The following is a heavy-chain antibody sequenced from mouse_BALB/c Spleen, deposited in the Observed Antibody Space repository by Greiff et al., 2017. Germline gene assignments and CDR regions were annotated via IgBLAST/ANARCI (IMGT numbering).Heavy chain of an antibody. CDR3: TSYDDGFAY. V-gene: IGHV1S22*01. J-gene: IGHJ3*01. CDR1: GYTFTSYY. D-gene: IGHD2-12*01. Sequence: LQQSGAELVKPGASVKLSCKASGYTFTSYYMYWVKQRHGQGLEWIGNIYPGSGSTNYDEKFKSKGTLTVDTSSSTAYMHLSSLTSEDSAVYYCTSYDDGFAYWSQGTLVTVSA. CDR2: IYPGSGST.